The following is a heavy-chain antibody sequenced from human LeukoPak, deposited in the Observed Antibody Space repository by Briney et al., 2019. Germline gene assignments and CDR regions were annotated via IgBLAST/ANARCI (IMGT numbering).Heavy chain of an antibody. V-gene: IGHV4-59*01. Sequence: SETLSLTCTVSGGAISPYYWSWIRQSPGKGLEWIGYIYYTGSTNYNPSLKSRVIISVDTSKNQFSLRLRSVTAADTAVYYCARLYGNYQNYFDYWGQGTLVTVSS. D-gene: IGHD1-7*01. CDR3: ARLYGNYQNYFDY. CDR1: GGAISPYY. CDR2: IYYTGST. J-gene: IGHJ4*02.